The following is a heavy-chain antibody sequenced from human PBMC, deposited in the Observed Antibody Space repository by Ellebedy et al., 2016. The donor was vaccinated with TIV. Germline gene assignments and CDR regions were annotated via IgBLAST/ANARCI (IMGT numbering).Heavy chain of an antibody. CDR3: ARGDGYNYFDY. D-gene: IGHD5-24*01. CDR1: GFTFSGYG. V-gene: IGHV3-48*04. J-gene: IGHJ4*02. Sequence: GGSLRLSXAASGFTFSGYGMDWVRQAPGKGLEWLSFISVRSSTIYYADSVKGRFTISRDNTKNTLYLQMNSLRAEDTAVYYCARGDGYNYFDYWGQGTLVTVSS. CDR2: ISVRSSTI.